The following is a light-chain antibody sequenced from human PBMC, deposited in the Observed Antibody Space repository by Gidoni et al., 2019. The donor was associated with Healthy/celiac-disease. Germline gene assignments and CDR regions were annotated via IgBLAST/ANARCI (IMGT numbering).Light chain of an antibody. J-gene: IGLJ2*01. CDR1: SPNIGAGYD. V-gene: IGLV1-40*01. CDR3: QSYDSSLSGSGV. CDR2: GTS. Sequence: QSVLTQPPSVSGAPGQRVTISCTGSSPNIGAGYDVHWYQQLPGTAPKLLIYGTSNRPSGVPDRFSGSKSGTSASLAITGLQAEDDADYYCQSYDSSLSGSGVFGGGTKLTVL.